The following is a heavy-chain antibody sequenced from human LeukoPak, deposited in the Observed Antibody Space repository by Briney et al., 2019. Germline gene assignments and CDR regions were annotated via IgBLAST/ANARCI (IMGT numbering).Heavy chain of an antibody. CDR3: AREFSENCRGDYCLGSGFDS. CDR2: IKTDGSEE. J-gene: IGHJ3*01. CDR1: GFTFRRYW. D-gene: IGHD2-21*02. V-gene: IGHV3-7*01. Sequence: GGSLRLSCAASGFTFRRYWMTWVRQAPGEGLEYVAHIKTDGSEEYYVDSVKGRFTISRDNAKNLLYLQMNNLRVEDTALYFCAREFSENCRGDYCLGSGFDSWGQGTMVTVSS.